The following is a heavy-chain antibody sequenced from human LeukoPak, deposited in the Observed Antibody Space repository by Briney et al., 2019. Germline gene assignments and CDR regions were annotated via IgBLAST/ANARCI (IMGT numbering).Heavy chain of an antibody. Sequence: GGSLRLSCAASGFTFSNYGMHWVRQAPGKGLEWVAVISYDGSNKYYADSGKGRFAISRENSKNTLYLQMKSLRAEDTAVYYCAKAYGYCTTTSCSHEEFDYWGQGTLVTVSS. J-gene: IGHJ4*02. CDR3: AKAYGYCTTTSCSHEEFDY. CDR1: GFTFSNYG. V-gene: IGHV3-30*18. D-gene: IGHD2-2*01. CDR2: ISYDGSNK.